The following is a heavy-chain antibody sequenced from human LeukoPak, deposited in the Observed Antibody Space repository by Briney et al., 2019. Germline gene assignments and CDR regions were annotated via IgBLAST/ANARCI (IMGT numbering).Heavy chain of an antibody. V-gene: IGHV3-23*01. CDR1: GFTFTSHN. CDR2: ISGSGDYT. J-gene: IGHJ5*02. D-gene: IGHD5-12*01. CDR3: ARSSGYTGYDDNWFDP. Sequence: GGSLRLSCEASGFTFTSHNMGWVRQAPGKGLEWVSVISGSGDYTYYADSVKGRFTVSRDSSKNTLYLQMNSLRAEDTALYYCARSSGYTGYDDNWFDPWGQGTLVIVSS.